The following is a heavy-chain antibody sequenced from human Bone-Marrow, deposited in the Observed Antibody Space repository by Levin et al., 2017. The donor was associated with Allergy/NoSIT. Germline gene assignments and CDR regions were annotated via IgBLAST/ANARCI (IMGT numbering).Heavy chain of an antibody. D-gene: IGHD3-9*01. CDR1: GGSVSSDTYY. CDR2: ISSSGST. J-gene: IGHJ4*02. V-gene: IGHV4-61*01. Sequence: GSLRLSCTVSGGSVSSDTYYWSWIRQPPGKGLEWIGYISSSGSTSYNPSLMSRVTISLHTSKNQFSLRLTSVTPADTAVYYCARDDYSDFTGWVWGQGSLVTVSS. CDR3: ARDDYSDFTGWV.